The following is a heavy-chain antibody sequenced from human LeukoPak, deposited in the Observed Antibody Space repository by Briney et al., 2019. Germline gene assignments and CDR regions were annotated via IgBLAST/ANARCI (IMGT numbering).Heavy chain of an antibody. Sequence: GGSLRLSCAASGFTFSSYGMHWVRQAPGKGLEWVAVIWYDGSNKYYADSVKGRFTISRDNSKNTLYLQMNSLRAEDTAVYYCATGDYDSVGYFQHWGQGTLVTVPS. CDR2: IWYDGSNK. J-gene: IGHJ1*01. CDR1: GFTFSSYG. D-gene: IGHD5-12*01. V-gene: IGHV3-33*01. CDR3: ATGDYDSVGYFQH.